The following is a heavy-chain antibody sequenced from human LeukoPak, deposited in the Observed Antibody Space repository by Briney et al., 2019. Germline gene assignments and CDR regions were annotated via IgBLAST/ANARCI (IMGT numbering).Heavy chain of an antibody. CDR1: GFTFSSYA. Sequence: PGGSLRLSCAASGFTFSSYAMSSVRQAPGKGLEWVSAVSGSGGSPYYADSVKGRFTISRDNSKNTLYLQMNSLRAEDTAVYYCAKGARAYGSGSYKLFYYYMDVWGKGTTVTGSS. V-gene: IGHV3-23*01. CDR2: VSGSGGSP. CDR3: AKGARAYGSGSYKLFYYYMDV. J-gene: IGHJ6*03. D-gene: IGHD3-10*01.